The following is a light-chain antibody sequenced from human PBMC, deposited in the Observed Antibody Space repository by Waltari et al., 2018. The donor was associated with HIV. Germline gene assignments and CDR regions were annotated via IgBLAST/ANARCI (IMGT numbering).Light chain of an antibody. Sequence: DIQMTQSPSSLSASVGDRITISCRATQGIGNSLASYQQKPGRAPKLLIYAASTLQLGVASRFNGSGTGTDFTLTITSLRPEDFATYYCQKYSNAPYTFGPGTTVDIK. V-gene: IGKV1-27*01. CDR1: QGIGNS. J-gene: IGKJ3*01. CDR2: AAS. CDR3: QKYSNAPYT.